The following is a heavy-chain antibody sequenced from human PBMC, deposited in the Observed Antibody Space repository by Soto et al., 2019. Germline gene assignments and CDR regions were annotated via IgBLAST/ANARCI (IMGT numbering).Heavy chain of an antibody. CDR3: ARQYYGIPPHGMDV. CDR1: RDGFTSNS. D-gene: IGHD3-9*01. CDR2: INPSGGST. V-gene: IGHV1-46*03. J-gene: IGHJ6*02. Sequence: GASVKPSSEARRDGFTSNSLHWVRHATGKGPEWMGIINPSGGSTSYAQKFQGRVTMTRDTSTSTVYMELSSLRSEDTAVYYCARQYYGIPPHGMDVWGQGTTVTVSS.